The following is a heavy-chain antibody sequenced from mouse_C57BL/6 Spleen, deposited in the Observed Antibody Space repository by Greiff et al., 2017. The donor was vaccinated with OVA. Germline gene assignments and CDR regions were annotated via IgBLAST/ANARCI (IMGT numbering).Heavy chain of an antibody. CDR3: ARRTNEGHYGGYFDV. V-gene: IGHV8-12*01. Sequence: QVTLKVSGPGILQSSQTLSLTCSFSGFSLSTSGMGVSWIRQPSGKGLEWLAHIYWDDDKRYTPSLKSRLPISKDTSRNQVFLKISRVDTADTATYYCARRTNEGHYGGYFDVWGTGTTVTVSS. J-gene: IGHJ1*03. D-gene: IGHD1-1*01. CDR1: GFSLSTSGMG. CDR2: IYWDDDK.